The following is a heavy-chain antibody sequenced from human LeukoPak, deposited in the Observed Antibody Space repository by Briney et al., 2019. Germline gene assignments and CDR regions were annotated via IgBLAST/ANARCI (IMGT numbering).Heavy chain of an antibody. Sequence: GGSLRLSCAASGFTFSSYAMSWVRQAPGKGLEWVSAISGSGGSTYYADSVKGRFTISRDNSKNTLYLQMNSLRAEDTAVYYCAKVTPRYYYDSSGCFPDDAFDIWGQGTMVTVSS. D-gene: IGHD3-22*01. CDR2: ISGSGGST. V-gene: IGHV3-23*01. CDR1: GFTFSSYA. CDR3: AKVTPRYYYDSSGCFPDDAFDI. J-gene: IGHJ3*02.